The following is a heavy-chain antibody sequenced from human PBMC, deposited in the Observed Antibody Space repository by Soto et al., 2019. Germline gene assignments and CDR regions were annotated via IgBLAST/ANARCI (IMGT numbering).Heavy chain of an antibody. CDR2: INAGNGNT. CDR3: ARSAPPIDY. Sequence: APVNPPSKAPGVRTTCYAMHWVRQAPGQRLEWMGWINAGNGNTKQSQKFQGRVTITRDTSASTAYMELSSLRSEDTAVYYCARSAPPIDYWGQVNLVTVSS. J-gene: IGHJ4*02. CDR1: GVRTTCYA. V-gene: IGHV1-3*01.